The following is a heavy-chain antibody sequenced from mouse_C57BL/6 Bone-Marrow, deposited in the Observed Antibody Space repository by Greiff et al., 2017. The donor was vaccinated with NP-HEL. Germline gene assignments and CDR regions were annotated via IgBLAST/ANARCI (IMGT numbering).Heavy chain of an antibody. D-gene: IGHD2-10*01. Sequence: DVQLQESGPGLVKPSQSLSLTCSVTGYSITSGYYWNWIRQFPGNKLEWMGYISYDGSNNYNPSLKNRISITRDTSKNQFFLKLNSVTTEDTATYYCARRLPPYYFDYWGQGTTLTVSS. CDR3: ARRLPPYYFDY. V-gene: IGHV3-6*01. J-gene: IGHJ2*01. CDR1: GYSITSGYY. CDR2: ISYDGSN.